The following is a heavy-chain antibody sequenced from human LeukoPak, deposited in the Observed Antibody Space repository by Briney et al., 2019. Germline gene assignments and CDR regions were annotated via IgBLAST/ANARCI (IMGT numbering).Heavy chain of an antibody. CDR1: GFTFSGFG. Sequence: GRSLRLSCAASGFTFSGFGMHWVRQAPGKGLEWVALISYDESNKYYAGSVKGRFTISRDNSKNTLYLQMNSLRAEDTAVYYCAKDFFPGYNYGSPDSWGQGTLVTVSS. CDR2: ISYDESNK. CDR3: AKDFFPGYNYGSPDS. D-gene: IGHD5-18*01. V-gene: IGHV3-30*18. J-gene: IGHJ4*02.